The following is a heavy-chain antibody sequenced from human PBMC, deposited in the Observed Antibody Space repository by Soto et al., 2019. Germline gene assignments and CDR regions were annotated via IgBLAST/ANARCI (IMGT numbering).Heavy chain of an antibody. J-gene: IGHJ4*02. CDR2: IYWDDDK. CDR3: AHDSSGLYGFDY. D-gene: IGHD6-19*01. V-gene: IGHV2-5*02. CDR1: AFSLSTSGVG. Sequence: QITLKESGPTLVKPTQTLTLTCTFSAFSLSTSGVGVGWFRKPPGKALEWLALIYWDDDKRYSPSLKSRLTIAKDTSKNQVLLTMTNLDPLDTATYYCAHDSSGLYGFDYWGQGILVTVSS.